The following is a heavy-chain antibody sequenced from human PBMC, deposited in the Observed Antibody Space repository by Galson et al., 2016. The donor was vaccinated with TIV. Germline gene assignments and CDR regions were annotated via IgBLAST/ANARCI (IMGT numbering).Heavy chain of an antibody. Sequence: SVKVSCKASGGTFSSYAISWVRQAPGQGLEWMGGIIPIFGMTNYAQKFQGRVTITADESTSTIYMELSNLRSADTADYFCARALDTSTNTAYFYYYGLAVWGQGTTVTVSS. V-gene: IGHV1-69*13. CDR2: IIPIFGMT. D-gene: IGHD5-18*01. J-gene: IGHJ6*02. CDR1: GGTFSSYA. CDR3: ARALDTSTNTAYFYYYGLAV.